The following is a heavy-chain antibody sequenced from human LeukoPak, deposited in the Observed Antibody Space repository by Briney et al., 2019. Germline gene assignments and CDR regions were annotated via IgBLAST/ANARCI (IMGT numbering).Heavy chain of an antibody. CDR1: GYTFTSYG. CDR3: ARDSSGGPLRGVIVYGDFDY. CDR2: ISPNSGGT. J-gene: IGHJ4*02. D-gene: IGHD3-10*01. Sequence: ASVKHSCKASGYTFTSYGISWVRQAPGQGLEWMGWISPNSGGTNYAQKFQGRVTMTRDTSISTAYMELSRLRSDDTAVYYCARDSSGGPLRGVIVYGDFDYWGQGTLVTVSS. V-gene: IGHV1-2*02.